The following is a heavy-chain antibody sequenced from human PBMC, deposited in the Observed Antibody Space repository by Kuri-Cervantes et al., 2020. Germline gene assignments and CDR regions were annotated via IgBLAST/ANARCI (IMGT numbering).Heavy chain of an antibody. CDR1: GGSISSSSYY. V-gene: IGHV4-39*01. D-gene: IGHD3-10*01. Sequence: GSLRLSCTVSGGSISSSSYYWGWIRQPPGKGLEWIGSIYYSGSTYYNPSLKSRVTISVDTSKNQFSLKLSSVTAADTAVYYCARLPRGVINWFDPWGQGTLVTVSS. CDR3: ARLPRGVINWFDP. CDR2: IYYSGST. J-gene: IGHJ5*02.